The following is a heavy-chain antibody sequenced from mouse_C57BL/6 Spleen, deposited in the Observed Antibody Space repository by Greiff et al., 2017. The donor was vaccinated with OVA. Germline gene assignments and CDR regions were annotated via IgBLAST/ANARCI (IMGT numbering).Heavy chain of an antibody. D-gene: IGHD2-3*01. V-gene: IGHV5-9*01. J-gene: IGHJ1*03. CDR3: ARDGYYGYFDV. CDR2: ISGGGGNP. Sequence: EVQLVESGGGLVKPGGSLKLSCAASGFTFSSYTMSWVRQTPEKRLEWVATISGGGGNPYYPDSVKGRFTISRDNAKNTLYLQMSSLRSEDTALYYCARDGYYGYFDVWGTGTTVTVSS. CDR1: GFTFSSYT.